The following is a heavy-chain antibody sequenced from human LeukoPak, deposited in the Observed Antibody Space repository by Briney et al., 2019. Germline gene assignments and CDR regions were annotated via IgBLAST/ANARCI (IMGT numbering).Heavy chain of an antibody. V-gene: IGHV3-74*03. CDR1: GFTFSSYW. J-gene: IGHJ4*02. Sequence: GGSLRLSCAASGFTFSSYWMHWVRQAPGKGLGWVSRINSDGSGTMYADSVKGRFTISRDNAKNTLYLQMNSLRAEDTAVYYCAREVSYDFWNGYFDYWGQGTLVTVSS. CDR2: INSDGSGT. CDR3: AREVSYDFWNGYFDY. D-gene: IGHD3-3*01.